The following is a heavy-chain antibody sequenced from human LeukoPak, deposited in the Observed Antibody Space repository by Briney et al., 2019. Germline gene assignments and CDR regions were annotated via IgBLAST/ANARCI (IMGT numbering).Heavy chain of an antibody. V-gene: IGHV5-51*01. CDR2: IYPGDSDT. CDR1: GYSFTSYW. J-gene: IGHJ4*02. D-gene: IGHD3-16*01. CDR3: ARRSRGLDY. Sequence: GESLKISCKGSGYSFTSYWIGGLARMPGKGREWMGIIYPGDSDTRYSPSFQGQVTISADKSISTAYLQWSSLKASDTAMYYCARRSRGLDYWGQGTLVTVSS.